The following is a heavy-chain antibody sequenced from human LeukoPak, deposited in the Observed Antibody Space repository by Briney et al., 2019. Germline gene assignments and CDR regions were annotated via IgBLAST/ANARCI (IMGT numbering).Heavy chain of an antibody. J-gene: IGHJ4*02. V-gene: IGHV3-23*01. Sequence: GGSLRLSCAASGVTFSSYSMKWVRQAPGKGLEWVSAITASGGTTYYADSVKGRFIISRDNSKNTLYLQMNSLRAKDTAVYYCAKDRNYYGSGTSFDYWGQGTLVTVSS. CDR2: ITASGGTT. CDR1: GVTFSSYS. D-gene: IGHD3-10*01. CDR3: AKDRNYYGSGTSFDY.